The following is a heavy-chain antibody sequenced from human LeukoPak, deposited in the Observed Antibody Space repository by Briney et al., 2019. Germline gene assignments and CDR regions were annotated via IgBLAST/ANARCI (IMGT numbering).Heavy chain of an antibody. D-gene: IGHD3-9*01. CDR1: GFTFSSYE. CDR2: ISSSGSTI. CDR3: ARYSGYDILTGYPSPGYFYY. Sequence: PGGSLRLSCAASGFTFSSYEMNWVRQAPGKGLEWVSYISSSGSTIYYADSVKGRFTISRDNAKNSLYLQMNSLRAEDTAVYYCARYSGYDILTGYPSPGYFYYWGQGTLVTVSS. J-gene: IGHJ4*02. V-gene: IGHV3-48*03.